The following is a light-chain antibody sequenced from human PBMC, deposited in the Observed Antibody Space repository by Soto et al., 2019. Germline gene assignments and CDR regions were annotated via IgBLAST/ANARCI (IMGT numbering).Light chain of an antibody. CDR1: QSISSW. Sequence: DIQMTQSPSTLSASVGDGVTITCRASQSISSWLAWYQQKPGKAPKLLIYDASSLESGVPSRFSGSGSGTEFTLTTSSLQPDDFATYYCQQYNSYSWTFGQGTKVDIK. CDR2: DAS. V-gene: IGKV1-5*01. J-gene: IGKJ1*01. CDR3: QQYNSYSWT.